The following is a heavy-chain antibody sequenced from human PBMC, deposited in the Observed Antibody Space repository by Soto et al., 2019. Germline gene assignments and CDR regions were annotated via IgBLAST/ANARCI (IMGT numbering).Heavy chain of an antibody. CDR3: ARDHPHSYGVYYFDY. CDR2: VYSSGST. V-gene: IGHV4-59*01. Sequence: PSETLSLNCTVSGGSIRNYYWSWIRQPPGKGLEWIGYVYSSGSTHYNPSLQSRVTISADTSKNQVSLKVNSVTAADTAVYYCARDHPHSYGVYYFDYWGQGTPVTVS. D-gene: IGHD5-18*01. J-gene: IGHJ4*02. CDR1: GGSIRNYY.